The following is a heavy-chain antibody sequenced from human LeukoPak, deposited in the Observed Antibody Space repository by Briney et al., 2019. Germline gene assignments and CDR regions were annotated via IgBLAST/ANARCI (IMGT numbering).Heavy chain of an antibody. J-gene: IGHJ4*02. V-gene: IGHV3-48*03. Sequence: GGSLRLSCAASGFTLSSYEMNRVRLAPGAGREWASYISSSGSTIYCADAEKGRSTISRDNAKNSLYLQMNSLRAEDTAVYYWASINGSGDYLVDYRGQGTRVTVSA. D-gene: IGHD4-17*01. CDR1: GFTLSSYE. CDR3: ASINGSGDYLVDY. CDR2: ISSSGSTI.